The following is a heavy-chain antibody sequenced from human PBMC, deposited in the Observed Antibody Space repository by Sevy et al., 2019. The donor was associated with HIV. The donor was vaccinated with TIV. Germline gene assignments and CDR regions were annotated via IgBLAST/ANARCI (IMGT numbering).Heavy chain of an antibody. CDR2: IYHGGST. CDR1: GDSISNTNW. V-gene: IGHV4-4*02. D-gene: IGHD1-26*01. Sequence: SETLSLTCSVSGDSISNTNWWTWVRQPPGKGLEWIGEIYHGGSTNYNPSLKSRVTISIDKSRSQFSLNLTSVTAADTAVYFCERDFRLGMDFWGQGILVTVSS. CDR3: ERDFRLGMDF. J-gene: IGHJ4*02.